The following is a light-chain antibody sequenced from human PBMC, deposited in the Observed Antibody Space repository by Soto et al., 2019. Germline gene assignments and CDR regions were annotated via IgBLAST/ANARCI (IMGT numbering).Light chain of an antibody. CDR2: EVS. CDR1: SSDVGGFKY. J-gene: IGLJ1*01. Sequence: QSALTQPASVSGSPGQSITISFTGTSSDVGGFKYVSWYQQHPGKAPKLMIYEVSNRPSGVSNRFSGSKSGNTASLTTSGLEAEDDAHYYCNSFTSNSLYVFGAGTKVTVL. V-gene: IGLV2-14*01. CDR3: NSFTSNSLYV.